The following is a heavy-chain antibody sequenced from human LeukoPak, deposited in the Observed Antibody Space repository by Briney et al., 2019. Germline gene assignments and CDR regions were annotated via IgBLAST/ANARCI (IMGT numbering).Heavy chain of an antibody. V-gene: IGHV4-31*03. D-gene: IGHD7-27*01. CDR2: TYNSGTT. J-gene: IGHJ4*02. CDR1: GGSITSAGYY. CDR3: ARLTGTSYLDY. Sequence: SETLSLTCTVSGGSITSAGYYWSWIRQPPGKGLEWVGYTYNSGTTYYNPSLKSRVTVSEDTSKNQFSLKLGSVTAADTAVYFCARLTGTSYLDYWGQGTLVTVSS.